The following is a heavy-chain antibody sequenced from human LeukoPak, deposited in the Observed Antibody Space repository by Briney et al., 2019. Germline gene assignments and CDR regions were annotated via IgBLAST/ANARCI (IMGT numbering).Heavy chain of an antibody. V-gene: IGHV4-39*01. J-gene: IGHJ4*02. Sequence: PSETLSLTCTVSGGSISSSSYYWGWIRQPPGKGLEWIGSIYYSGSTYYNPSLKSRVTISVDTSKNQFSLKLSSVTAADTAVYYCARLTSNHYYGSGSYLDYWGQGTLVTVSS. D-gene: IGHD3-10*01. CDR2: IYYSGST. CDR1: GGSISSSSYY. CDR3: ARLTSNHYYGSGSYLDY.